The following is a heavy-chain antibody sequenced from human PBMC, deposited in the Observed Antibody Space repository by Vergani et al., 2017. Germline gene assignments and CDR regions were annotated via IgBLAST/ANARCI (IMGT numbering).Heavy chain of an antibody. J-gene: IGHJ5*02. D-gene: IGHD6-19*01. V-gene: IGHV1-69*06. Sequence: QVQLVQSGAEVKKPGSSVKVSCKASGGTFSSYAISWVRQAPGQGLEWMGGIIPIFGTANYAQKFQGRVTITADKSTSTAYMELSSLRAEDTAVYYCAREGRRSSGWYRWFDPWGLGTLVTVSS. CDR2: IIPIFGTA. CDR1: GGTFSSYA. CDR3: AREGRRSSGWYRWFDP.